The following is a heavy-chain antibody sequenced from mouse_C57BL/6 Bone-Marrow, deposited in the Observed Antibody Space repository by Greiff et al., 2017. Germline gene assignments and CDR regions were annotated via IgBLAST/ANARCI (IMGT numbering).Heavy chain of an antibody. CDR2: INYDGSST. Sequence: DVHLVESEGGLVQPGSSMKLSCTASGFTFSDYYMAWVRQVPEKGLEWVANINYDGSSTYYLDSLKSRFIISRDNAKNILYLQMSSLKSEDTATYYCARFHCDYPYFDVWGTGTTVTVSS. CDR3: ARFHCDYPYFDV. D-gene: IGHD2-4*01. CDR1: GFTFSDYY. J-gene: IGHJ1*03. V-gene: IGHV5-16*01.